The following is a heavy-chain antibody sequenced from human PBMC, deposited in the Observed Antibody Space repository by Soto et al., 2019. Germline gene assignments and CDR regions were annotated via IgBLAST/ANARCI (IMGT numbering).Heavy chain of an antibody. V-gene: IGHV2-5*01. D-gene: IGHD1-1*01. CDR2: VYWHDDK. CDR3: VRLMSTDTTGYFDY. J-gene: IGHJ4*02. Sequence: QITLKHSGPTLVKPTQTLTLTCTVSGFSLTTPGLGVGWIRQPPGKALEWLTLVYWHDDKRYSSFLRDSLTIARDTSNNQVVLSMTNMDPEDSATYYCVRLMSTDTTGYFDYWGQGILVTVSS. CDR1: GFSLTTPGLG.